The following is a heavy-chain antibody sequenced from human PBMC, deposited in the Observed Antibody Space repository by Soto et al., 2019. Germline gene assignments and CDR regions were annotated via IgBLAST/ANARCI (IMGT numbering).Heavy chain of an antibody. CDR3: ATDSRGYYRIYYYGMDV. D-gene: IGHD3-22*01. Sequence: EVQLLESGGGLVQPGGSLRLSCAASGFTFSSYAMSWVRQAPGKGLEWVSAISASGDKTYYADSMKGRFTISRDNSKNTLYLQMNSLSAEDTAVYYCATDSRGYYRIYYYGMDVWGQGTTVTGSS. J-gene: IGHJ6*02. CDR1: GFTFSSYA. CDR2: ISASGDKT. V-gene: IGHV3-23*01.